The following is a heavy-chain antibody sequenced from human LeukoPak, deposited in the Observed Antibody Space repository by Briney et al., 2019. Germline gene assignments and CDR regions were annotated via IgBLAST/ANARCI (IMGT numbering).Heavy chain of an antibody. CDR1: GGSIGSSSYY. D-gene: IGHD4/OR15-4a*01. CDR2: IYYSGST. Sequence: SETLSLTCIVSGGSIGSSSYYWGWIRQPPGKGLEWIGSIYYSGSTYYNPSLKSRVTISVDTSKNQFSLKLSSVTAADTAVYYCARHEYGLLDYWGQGTLVTVSS. J-gene: IGHJ4*02. CDR3: ARHEYGLLDY. V-gene: IGHV4-39*01.